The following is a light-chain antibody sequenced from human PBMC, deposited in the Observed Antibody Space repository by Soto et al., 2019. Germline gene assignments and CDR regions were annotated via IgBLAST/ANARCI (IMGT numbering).Light chain of an antibody. CDR2: DAS. V-gene: IGKV3-11*01. J-gene: IGKJ1*01. CDR1: QSVSSY. Sequence: EIVLTQSPATLSLSPGERATLSCRASQSVSSYLAWYQQKPGQAPRLLIYDASNRATGIPARFSGSGSGTDFTLTISSLEPEDFAVYYCQQYGSSSPTFGQGTKVEFK. CDR3: QQYGSSSPT.